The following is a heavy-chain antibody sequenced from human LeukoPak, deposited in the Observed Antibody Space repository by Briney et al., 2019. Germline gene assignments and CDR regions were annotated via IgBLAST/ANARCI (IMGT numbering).Heavy chain of an antibody. CDR1: GYSFTNYW. CDR3: ARQGVPRTQGYYYYGMDV. J-gene: IGHJ6*02. Sequence: GESLKISCKGSGYSFTNYWIAWVRQMPGKGLEWMGIIYPGDSDTRYSPSFQGQVTISVDKSISTAYLQWSSLKASDTAMYYCARQGVPRTQGYYYYGMDVWGQGTTVTVSS. V-gene: IGHV5-51*01. D-gene: IGHD3-10*01. CDR2: IYPGDSDT.